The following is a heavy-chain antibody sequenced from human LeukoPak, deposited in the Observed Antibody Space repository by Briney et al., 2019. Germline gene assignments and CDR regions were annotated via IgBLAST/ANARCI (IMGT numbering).Heavy chain of an antibody. CDR2: INHSGST. CDR1: GGSFSGYY. Sequence: SETLSLTCAAYGGSFSGYYWSWIRQPPGKGLEWIGEINHSGSTNHNPSLKSRVTISVDTSKNQFSLKLSSVTAADTAMYYCARESTTVAGTFDYWGQGTLVTVSS. V-gene: IGHV4-34*01. D-gene: IGHD6-19*01. J-gene: IGHJ4*02. CDR3: ARESTTVAGTFDY.